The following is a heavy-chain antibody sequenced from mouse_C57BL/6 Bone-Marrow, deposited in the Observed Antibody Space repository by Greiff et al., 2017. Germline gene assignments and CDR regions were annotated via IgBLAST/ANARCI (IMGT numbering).Heavy chain of an antibody. Sequence: EVKLMESGGGLVQPGGSLKLSCAASGFTFSDYYMYWVRQTPEKRLEWVAYISTGGGSTYYPATVQGRFTISRDNAKNTLYLQMSRQKSEDTAMDCCARLGDRGEDYWGQGTMVTVSS. CDR1: GFTFSDYY. D-gene: IGHD3-3*01. CDR3: ARLGDRGEDY. V-gene: IGHV5-12*01. J-gene: IGHJ2*01. CDR2: ISTGGGST.